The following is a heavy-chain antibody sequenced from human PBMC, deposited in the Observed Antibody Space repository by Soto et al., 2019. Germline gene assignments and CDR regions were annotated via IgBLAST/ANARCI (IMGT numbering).Heavy chain of an antibody. CDR2: IYYAEST. V-gene: IGHV4-59*08. D-gene: IGHD3-10*01. Sequence: PSETLYLTCTVSGGSISGYYWSWIRQPPGKGLEWIGYIYYAESTNYNPSLKSRVTMSVDTSKHQFSLELTSVTAADTAVYYFARHGSGGRAFDIWGPGTIVTVSS. CDR1: GGSISGYY. CDR3: ARHGSGGRAFDI. J-gene: IGHJ3*02.